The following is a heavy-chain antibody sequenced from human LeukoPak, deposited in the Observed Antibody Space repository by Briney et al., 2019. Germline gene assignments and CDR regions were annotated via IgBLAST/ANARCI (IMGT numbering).Heavy chain of an antibody. V-gene: IGHV1-18*01. Sequence: ASVKVSCKASGYTFTSYGISWVRQAPGQGLEWMGWISAYNGNTNYAQKLQGRVTMTTDTSTSTAYMELRSLRSEDTAVYYCARGRGHILGYCSSTSCYRPDYYYYMDVWGKGTTVTVSS. CDR1: GYTFTSYG. CDR2: ISAYNGNT. CDR3: ARGRGHILGYCSSTSCYRPDYYYYMDV. J-gene: IGHJ6*03. D-gene: IGHD2-2*01.